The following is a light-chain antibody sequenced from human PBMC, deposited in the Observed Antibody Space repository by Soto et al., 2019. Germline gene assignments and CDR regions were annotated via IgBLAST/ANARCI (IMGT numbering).Light chain of an antibody. CDR2: DAS. CDR1: QDISDF. J-gene: IGKJ5*01. V-gene: IGKV1-33*01. Sequence: DIQMPQSPSSQFASVGDRVTITCQASQDISDFLNWYQQQPGKAPKVLIYDASKLQTGVPSRFSGRGSGKDFTFTVSGLQPDDSGTYYCQQYDDLPITLGQGTRLEIK. CDR3: QQYDDLPIT.